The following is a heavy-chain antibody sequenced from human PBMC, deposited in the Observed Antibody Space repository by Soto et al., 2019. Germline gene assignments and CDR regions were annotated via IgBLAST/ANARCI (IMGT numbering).Heavy chain of an antibody. D-gene: IGHD3-22*01. CDR3: ARELYDRTMAAGVGFDY. CDR1: GGSISSFY. V-gene: IGHV4-59*01. Sequence: QVQLQESGPGLVKPSETLSLTCTVSGGSISSFYWCWIRQSPGKGLEWIGYIYYSGSKNYNPSLKRRVTMSVDMSKNQFSLKLSSVTAADTAVYYCARELYDRTMAAGVGFDYWGQGTLVTVSS. CDR2: IYYSGSK. J-gene: IGHJ4*02.